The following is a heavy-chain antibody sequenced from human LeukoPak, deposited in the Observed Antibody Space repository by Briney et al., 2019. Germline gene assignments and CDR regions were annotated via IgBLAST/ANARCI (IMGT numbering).Heavy chain of an antibody. V-gene: IGHV4-38-2*02. Sequence: KSSETLSLTCTVSGYSISSGYYWGWIRQPPGKGLEWIGSIYHSGSTYYNPSLKSRVTISVDTSKNQFSLKLSSVTAADTAVYYCARGYSSGWSLMPDYWGQGTLVTVSS. J-gene: IGHJ4*02. CDR1: GYSISSGYY. CDR2: IYHSGST. CDR3: ARGYSSGWSLMPDY. D-gene: IGHD6-19*01.